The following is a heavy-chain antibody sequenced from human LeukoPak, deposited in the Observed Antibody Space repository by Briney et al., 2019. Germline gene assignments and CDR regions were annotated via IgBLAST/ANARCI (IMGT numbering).Heavy chain of an antibody. CDR2: IIPIFGTA. CDR3: ARGIGGHNWFDP. CDR1: GGTFSSYA. D-gene: IGHD2-15*01. J-gene: IGHJ5*02. V-gene: IGHV1-69*13. Sequence: ASVKVSSKASGGTFSSYAISWVRQAPGQGLEWMGGIIPIFGTANYAQKFQGRVTITADESTSTAYMELSSLRSEDTAVYYCARGIGGHNWFDPWGQGTLVTVSS.